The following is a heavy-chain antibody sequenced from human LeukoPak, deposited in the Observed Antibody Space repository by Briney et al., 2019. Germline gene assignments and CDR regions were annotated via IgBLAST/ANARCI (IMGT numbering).Heavy chain of an antibody. CDR1: GFTFSGHR. CDR2: INGDGSAT. CDR3: ARDLNWGQVDY. D-gene: IGHD7-27*01. J-gene: IGHJ4*02. V-gene: IGHV3-74*01. Sequence: GGSLRLPCAASGFTFSGHRMYWLRQAPGKGLAWVSRINGDGSATNYAGSMKGRFTISRDNARNIVYLQMNSLREDDTAVYYCARDLNWGQVDYWGQGTLVTVSS.